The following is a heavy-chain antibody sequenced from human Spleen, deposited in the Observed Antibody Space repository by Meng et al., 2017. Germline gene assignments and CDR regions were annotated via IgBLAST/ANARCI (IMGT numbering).Heavy chain of an antibody. CDR2: MNPDSVNT. Sequence: ASVKVSCKASGYTFTNYDINWVRQATGQGLEWLGWMNPDSVNTGYPQKFQGRVTMTRNTSINTAYMELSSLRSEDTAVYYCARASYYYDSSGYASWFDPWGQGTLVTVSS. CDR1: GYTFTNYD. CDR3: ARASYYYDSSGYASWFDP. D-gene: IGHD3-22*01. V-gene: IGHV1-8*01. J-gene: IGHJ5*02.